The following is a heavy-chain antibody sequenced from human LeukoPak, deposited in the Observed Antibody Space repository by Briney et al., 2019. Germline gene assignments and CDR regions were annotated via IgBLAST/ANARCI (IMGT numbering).Heavy chain of an antibody. Sequence: GGSLRLSCAASGLISSSYSMNGVRQAPGKGVGCVSSISSSSSYIYYADAVKGRFTSSRDNAKNSLFLQMNGLTAEDTGVYYCAREGGRYGDYDYWGQGTLVTVSS. D-gene: IGHD4-17*01. V-gene: IGHV3-21*01. J-gene: IGHJ4*02. CDR3: AREGGRYGDYDY. CDR1: GLISSSYS. CDR2: ISSSSSYI.